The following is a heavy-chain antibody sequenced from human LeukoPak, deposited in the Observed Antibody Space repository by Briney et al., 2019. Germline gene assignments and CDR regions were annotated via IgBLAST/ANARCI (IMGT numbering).Heavy chain of an antibody. V-gene: IGHV4-4*07. CDR2: IYSSGST. CDR1: GGSITNNY. J-gene: IGHJ3*02. D-gene: IGHD3-10*01. Sequence: PSETLSLTCTVSGGSITNNYWSWIRQPAGKGLEWIGRIYSSGSTNYNPSLTSRVTMSVDTSKKQFSLKLTSVSAADTAVYYCARGPTVRDRNAFDIWGQGTMVTVSS. CDR3: ARGPTVRDRNAFDI.